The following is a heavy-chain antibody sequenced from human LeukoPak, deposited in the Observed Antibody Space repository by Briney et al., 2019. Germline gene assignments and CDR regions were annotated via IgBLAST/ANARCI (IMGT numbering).Heavy chain of an antibody. D-gene: IGHD6-13*01. CDR2: ISGSGGST. J-gene: IGHJ4*02. Sequence: GGSLRLPCAASGFTFSNYVMIWVRQAPGKGLEWVSSISGSGGSTHYADSVKGRFTISRDNAKNSLYLQMNSLRAEDTAVYYCASSRAAAGIFDYWGQGTLVTVSS. CDR1: GFTFSNYV. V-gene: IGHV3-23*01. CDR3: ASSRAAAGIFDY.